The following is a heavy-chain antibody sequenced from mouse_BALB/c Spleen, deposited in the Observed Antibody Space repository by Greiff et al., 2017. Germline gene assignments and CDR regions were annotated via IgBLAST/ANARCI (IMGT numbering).Heavy chain of an antibody. CDR2: IYPGGGYT. Sequence: VKLQESGAELVRPGTSVKMSCKAAGYTFTNFWIGWVKQRPGHGLEWIGDIYPGGGYTNYNEKFKGKATLTADTSSSTAYMQLSSLTSEDSAIYYCARKREYDYDAWFAYWGQGTLVTVSA. V-gene: IGHV1-63*02. D-gene: IGHD2-4*01. J-gene: IGHJ3*01. CDR3: ARKREYDYDAWFAY. CDR1: GYTFTNFW.